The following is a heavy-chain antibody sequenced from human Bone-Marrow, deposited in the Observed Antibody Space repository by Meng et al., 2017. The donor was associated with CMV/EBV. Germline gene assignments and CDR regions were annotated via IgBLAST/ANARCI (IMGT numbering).Heavy chain of an antibody. J-gene: IGHJ3*02. V-gene: IGHV1-69*05. CDR2: SIPVFGPT. D-gene: IGHD4-23*01. CDR3: ARGWSRCGKCWAYSFDT. Sequence: SVKVSCKASGYTLTSYGISWVRQAPGQGLEWMGGSIPVFGPTKYAQKFRGRLTITTDESTGKGYMELSSLESEDTAVYYCARGWSRCGKCWAYSFDTWGQGTMVTGSS. CDR1: GYTLTSYG.